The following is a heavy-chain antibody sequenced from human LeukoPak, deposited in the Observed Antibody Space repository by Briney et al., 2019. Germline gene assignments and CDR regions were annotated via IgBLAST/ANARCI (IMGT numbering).Heavy chain of an antibody. D-gene: IGHD3-3*01. J-gene: IGHJ4*02. CDR2: ISGSGGST. Sequence: PGGSLRLSCAASGFTFSSYAMSWVRQAPGKGLEWVSAISGSGGSTYYADSVKGRFTISRDNSKNTLYLQMNSLRAEDTAVYYCAKDRPVLRFLEWLSPYYFDYWGQGTLVTVSS. CDR3: AKDRPVLRFLEWLSPYYFDY. V-gene: IGHV3-23*01. CDR1: GFTFSSYA.